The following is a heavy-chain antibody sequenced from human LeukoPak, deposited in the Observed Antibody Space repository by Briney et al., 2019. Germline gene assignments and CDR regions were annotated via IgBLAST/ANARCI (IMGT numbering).Heavy chain of an antibody. CDR2: ISYDGSNK. J-gene: IGHJ4*02. D-gene: IGHD6-19*01. Sequence: GGSLRLSCAASGFTFSSYAMHWVRQAPGKGLEWVAVISYDGSNKYYADSVKGRFTISRDNSKNTLYLQMNSLRAEDTAVYYCAKERGSSGWYRVYWGQGTLVTVSS. V-gene: IGHV3-30*04. CDR1: GFTFSSYA. CDR3: AKERGSSGWYRVY.